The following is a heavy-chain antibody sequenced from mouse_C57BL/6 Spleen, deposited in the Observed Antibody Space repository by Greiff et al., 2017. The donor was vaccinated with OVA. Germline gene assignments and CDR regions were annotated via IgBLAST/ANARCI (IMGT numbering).Heavy chain of an antibody. Sequence: VQLQQSGPELVKPGASVKISCKASGYTFTDYYMNWVKQSHGKSLEWIGDINPNNGGTSYNQKFKGKATLTVDKSSSTAYMELRSLTSEDSAVYDCATTGAFAMDYWGQGTSGTVSS. D-gene: IGHD1-1*01. CDR2: INPNNGGT. V-gene: IGHV1-26*01. J-gene: IGHJ4*01. CDR3: ATTGAFAMDY. CDR1: GYTFTDYY.